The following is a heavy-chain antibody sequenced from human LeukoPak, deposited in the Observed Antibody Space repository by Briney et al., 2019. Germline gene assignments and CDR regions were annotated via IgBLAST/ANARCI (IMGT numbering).Heavy chain of an antibody. V-gene: IGHV3-7*05. Sequence: KTGGSLRLSCVATGFSFRSFWMSWVRQAPGKGLEWVASIKEDGSDKYYVDSVKGRFTISRDNARNSLNLQMNSLRAEDTAVYYCARDEGIAVGPFDPWGQGTLVTVSS. J-gene: IGHJ5*02. CDR3: ARDEGIAVGPFDP. CDR1: GFSFRSFW. CDR2: IKEDGSDK. D-gene: IGHD6-19*01.